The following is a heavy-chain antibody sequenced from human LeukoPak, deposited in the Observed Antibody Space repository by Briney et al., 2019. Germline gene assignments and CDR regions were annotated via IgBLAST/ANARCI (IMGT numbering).Heavy chain of an antibody. CDR1: GYKFNTYG. CDR3: ARWGTVTTFFDY. CDR2: ISSHTGKR. D-gene: IGHD4-17*01. J-gene: IGHJ4*02. V-gene: IGHV1-18*01. Sequence: ASVKVSCKASGYKFNTYGIAWVRQAPGRGLEWMGCISSHTGKRTFAQNFQDRLSMTTETSTTTAYMELRSLTSADTAVYYCARWGTVTTFFDYWGQGIPVTVSS.